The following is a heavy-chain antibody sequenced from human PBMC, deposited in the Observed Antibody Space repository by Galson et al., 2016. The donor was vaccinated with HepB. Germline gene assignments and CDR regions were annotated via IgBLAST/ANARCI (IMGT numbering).Heavy chain of an antibody. CDR3: ARDFYTAADH. J-gene: IGHJ6*02. Sequence: SLRLSCAASGFTFSSYWMHWVRQAPGKGLVWVSRTKSDGSITNYADSVKGRFTISRDNAKNTLYLQMSSLRAEDTAVYYCARDFYTAADHWGQGTTVTVS. CDR1: GFTFSSYW. V-gene: IGHV3-74*01. CDR2: TKSDGSIT. D-gene: IGHD6-13*01.